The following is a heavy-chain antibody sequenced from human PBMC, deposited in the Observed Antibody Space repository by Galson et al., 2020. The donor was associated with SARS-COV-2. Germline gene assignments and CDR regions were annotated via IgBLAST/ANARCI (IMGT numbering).Heavy chain of an antibody. CDR2: IYYSGST. Sequence: SETLSLTCTVSGGSVSSGSYYWSWIRQPPGKGLEWIGYIYYSGSTNYNPSLKSRVTISVDTSKNQFSLKLSSVTAADTAVYYCASLRRAYYYDNPTGDYFDYWGQGTLVTVSS. CDR3: ASLRRAYYYDNPTGDYFDY. J-gene: IGHJ4*02. CDR1: GGSVSSGSYY. D-gene: IGHD3-22*01. V-gene: IGHV4-61*01.